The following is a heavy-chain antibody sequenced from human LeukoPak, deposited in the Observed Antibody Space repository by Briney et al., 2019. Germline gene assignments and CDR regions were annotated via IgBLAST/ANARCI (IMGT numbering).Heavy chain of an antibody. V-gene: IGHV4-4*07. J-gene: IGHJ4*02. CDR1: GGSISSYY. D-gene: IGHD6-13*01. Sequence: SETLSLTCTVSGGSISSYYCSWIRQPAGKGLEWIGRIYTSGSTDYNPSLQSRVTMSVDTSKNQFSLKLTSVTAADTAVYYCARVEGSSWSHDYWGLGTLVTVSS. CDR3: ARVEGSSWSHDY. CDR2: IYTSGST.